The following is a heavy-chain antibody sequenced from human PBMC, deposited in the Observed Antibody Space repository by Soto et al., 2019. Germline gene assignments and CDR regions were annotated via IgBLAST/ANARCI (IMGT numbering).Heavy chain of an antibody. CDR2: INSDGSST. J-gene: IGHJ4*02. V-gene: IGHV3-74*01. CDR1: GFTFSSYW. Sequence: GGSLRLSCAASGFTFSSYWMHWVRQAPGKGLVWVSRINSDGSSTSYADSVKGRFTISRDNAKNTLYLQMNSLRAEDTAVYYCARSGFVEKYGDYWYYFDYWGQGTLVTVSS. D-gene: IGHD4-17*01. CDR3: ARSGFVEKYGDYWYYFDY.